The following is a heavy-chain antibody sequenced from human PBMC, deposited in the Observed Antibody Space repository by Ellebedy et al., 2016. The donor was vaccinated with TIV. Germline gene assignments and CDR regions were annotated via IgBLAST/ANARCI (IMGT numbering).Heavy chain of an antibody. CDR1: GLTLRTYA. J-gene: IGHJ4*02. D-gene: IGHD1-26*01. Sequence: GESLKISXAASGLTLRTYAMHWVRQAPGKGLEWVAAITYDGSNKYYGDSVKGRFTISRDNSKNTLDLQMNSLRAEDTAVYYCARDPRDSEYAIFDQWGQGTLVTVSS. V-gene: IGHV3-30*04. CDR2: ITYDGSNK. CDR3: ARDPRDSEYAIFDQ.